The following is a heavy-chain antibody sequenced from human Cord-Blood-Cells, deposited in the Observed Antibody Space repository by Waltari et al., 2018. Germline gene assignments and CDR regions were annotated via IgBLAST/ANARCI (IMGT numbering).Heavy chain of an antibody. D-gene: IGHD3-10*01. J-gene: IGHJ5*02. CDR3: ARTLKMYYYGSGSYYAGFDP. CDR1: GFSLSNARMG. V-gene: IGHV2-26*01. CDR2: ILSNDEK. Sequence: QVTLKESGPVLVKPTETLTLTCTVSGFSLSNARMGVSWIRQPPGKALEWLAHILSNDEKSYSTSLKSRLTISKDTSKSQVVLTMTNMDPVDTATYYCARTLKMYYYGSGSYYAGFDPWGQGTLVTVSS.